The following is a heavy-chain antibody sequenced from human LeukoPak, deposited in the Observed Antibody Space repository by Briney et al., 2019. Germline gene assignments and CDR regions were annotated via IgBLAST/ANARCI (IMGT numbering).Heavy chain of an antibody. D-gene: IGHD5-24*01. CDR1: GYTFTSYG. CDR2: ISAYNGNT. CDR3: ARAWLGLTGDGYTADNWFDR. Sequence: ASVNVSFKASGYTFTSYGISWVRQAPGQGLEWMGWISAYNGNTNYAQKLQGRVTMTTDTSTSTAYMELRSLRSDDTAVYYCARAWLGLTGDGYTADNWFDRWGQGTLVTVSS. J-gene: IGHJ5*02. V-gene: IGHV1-18*01.